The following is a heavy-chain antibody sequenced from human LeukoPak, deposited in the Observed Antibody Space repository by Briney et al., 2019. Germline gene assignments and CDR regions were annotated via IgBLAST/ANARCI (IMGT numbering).Heavy chain of an antibody. CDR3: ARYVMKGGLDL. V-gene: IGHV3-30*03. Sequence: GGSLRLSCAASGFSFSSYGMHWVRQAPGKGLEWVAVISYDGSHIFHVDSVKGRFTISRDNFKITLYLQMDSLRVEDTAVYYCARYVMKGGLDLWGQGTLVTVSS. CDR1: GFSFSSYG. D-gene: IGHD3-10*02. CDR2: ISYDGSHI. J-gene: IGHJ5*02.